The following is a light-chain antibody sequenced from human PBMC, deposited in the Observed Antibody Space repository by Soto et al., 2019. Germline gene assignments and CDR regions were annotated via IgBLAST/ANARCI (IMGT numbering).Light chain of an antibody. CDR1: SRDVGGYNY. V-gene: IGLV2-14*01. Sequence: ALTQPASVSGSPGQSITISCTGTSRDVGGYNYVAWYQQHPDRAPKVMIYEVSNRPSGVSNRFSGSKSGNTASLTISGLQAEDEADYYCSSFASSSTLVVFGTGTKLTVL. J-gene: IGLJ1*01. CDR2: EVS. CDR3: SSFASSSTLVV.